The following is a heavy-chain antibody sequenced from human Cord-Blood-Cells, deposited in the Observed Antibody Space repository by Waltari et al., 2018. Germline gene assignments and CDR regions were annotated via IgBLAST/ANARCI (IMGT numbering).Heavy chain of an antibody. CDR1: GGTVSSNA. J-gene: IGHJ1*01. Sequence: QVQLVQSGADVKTPGSSVKVSCKAPGGTVSSNAISGVRQAPRQGLEWMGGIIPIFGTANYAQKFQGRVTITADESTSTAYMELSSLRSEDTAVYYCARFCSGGSCYSEYFQHWGQGTLVTVSS. D-gene: IGHD2-15*01. CDR2: IIPIFGTA. V-gene: IGHV1-69*01. CDR3: ARFCSGGSCYSEYFQH.